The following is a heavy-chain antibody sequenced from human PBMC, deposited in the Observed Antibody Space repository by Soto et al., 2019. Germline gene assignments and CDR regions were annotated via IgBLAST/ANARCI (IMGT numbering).Heavy chain of an antibody. V-gene: IGHV3-23*01. CDR1: GFTFSSYG. Sequence: GGSLRLSCAASGFTFSSYGMHWVRQAPGKGLEWVSAISGSGGSTYYADSVKGRFTISRDNSKNTLYLQMNSLRAEDTAVYYCAKAWAWSGYSPFDIWGQGTMVTVSS. J-gene: IGHJ3*02. D-gene: IGHD3-3*01. CDR3: AKAWAWSGYSPFDI. CDR2: ISGSGGST.